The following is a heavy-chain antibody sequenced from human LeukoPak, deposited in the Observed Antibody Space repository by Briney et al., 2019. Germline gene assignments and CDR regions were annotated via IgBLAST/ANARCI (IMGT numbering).Heavy chain of an antibody. V-gene: IGHV4-39*07. J-gene: IGHJ4*02. Sequence: SETLSLTCTVSGGSISDYYWGWIRQPPGKGLEWIGSIYYSGSTYYNPSLKSRVTISVDTSKNQFSLKLSSVTAADTAVYYCARLDYYGGNSGQRLWGQGTLVTVSS. CDR3: ARLDYYGGNSGQRL. D-gene: IGHD4-23*01. CDR2: IYYSGST. CDR1: GGSISDYY.